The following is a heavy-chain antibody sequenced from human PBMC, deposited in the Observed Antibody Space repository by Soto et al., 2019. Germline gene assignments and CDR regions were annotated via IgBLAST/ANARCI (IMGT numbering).Heavy chain of an antibody. CDR2: IYYSGST. Sequence: ETLSLTCTVSGGSISSYYWSWIRQPPGKGLEWIGYIYYSGSTNYNPSLKSRVTISVDTSKNQFSLKLSSVTAADTAVYYCARDSLASTDPYYDSSGYYRWFDPWGQGTLVTVSS. V-gene: IGHV4-59*01. CDR1: GGSISSYY. CDR3: ARDSLASTDPYYDSSGYYRWFDP. D-gene: IGHD3-22*01. J-gene: IGHJ5*02.